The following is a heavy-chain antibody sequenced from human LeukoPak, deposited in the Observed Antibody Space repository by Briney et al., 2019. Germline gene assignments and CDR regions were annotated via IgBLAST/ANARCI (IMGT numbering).Heavy chain of an antibody. J-gene: IGHJ4*02. CDR1: GYTFTGYY. D-gene: IGHD6-13*01. V-gene: IGHV7-4-1*02. CDR3: ARGGSWSDY. CDR2: IDTNTGNP. Sequence: ASVKVSCKASGYTFTGYYMHWVRQAPGQGPEWMGWIDTNTGNPTYAQGFTGRFVFSLDTSVSTSYLQISSLKAEDTAVYYCARGGSWSDYWGQGTLVTVSS.